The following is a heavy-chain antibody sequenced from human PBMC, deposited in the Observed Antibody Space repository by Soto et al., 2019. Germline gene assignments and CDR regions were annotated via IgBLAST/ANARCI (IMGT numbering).Heavy chain of an antibody. V-gene: IGHV3-23*01. CDR2: ISASAGRT. CDR3: AKDLFVKSYADHLAIHY. Sequence: LASGKETEWVSAISASAGRTFYADSVKGRFTIYGDNSQNTLHLQMHSLGAEDTAIYLCAKDLFVKSYADHLAIHY. D-gene: IGHD3-3*01. J-gene: IGHJ4*01.